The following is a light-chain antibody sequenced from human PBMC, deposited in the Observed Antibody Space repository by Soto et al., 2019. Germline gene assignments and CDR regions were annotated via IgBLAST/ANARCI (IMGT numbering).Light chain of an antibody. CDR3: KSYTSSSTLV. CDR2: NVY. Sequence: QSALTQPASVSGSPGQSITISCTGTSSDVGGYNFVSWYQQHPGKAPKLMLYNVYDRPSGISHRFSGSRSGNTAALTITGLQAEEEAHYYSKSYTSSSTLVFGGGTKLTVL. V-gene: IGLV2-14*03. J-gene: IGLJ2*01. CDR1: SSDVGGYNF.